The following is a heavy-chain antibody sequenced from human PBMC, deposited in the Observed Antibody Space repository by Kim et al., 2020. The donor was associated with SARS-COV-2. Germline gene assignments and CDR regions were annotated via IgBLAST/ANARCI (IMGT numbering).Heavy chain of an antibody. Sequence: NPSLKSRVTLSVDTAKNQFSLKLSSVTAADTAVYYCARARGYGDYHFDYWGQGTLVTVSS. V-gene: IGHV4-39*01. D-gene: IGHD4-17*01. J-gene: IGHJ4*02. CDR3: ARARGYGDYHFDY.